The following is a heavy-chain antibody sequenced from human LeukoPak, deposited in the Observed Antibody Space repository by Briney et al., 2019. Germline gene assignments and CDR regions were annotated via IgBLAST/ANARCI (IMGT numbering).Heavy chain of an antibody. D-gene: IGHD1-26*01. V-gene: IGHV3-48*02. J-gene: IGHJ3*02. CDR2: ISSSSSTI. Sequence: GGSLRLSCAASGFTFSSYSMNWVRQAPGKGLEWVSYISSSSSTIYYADSVKGRFTISRDNAKNSLYLQMNSLRDEDTAVYYCARDSGALLTSDAFDIWGQGTMVTVSS. CDR3: ARDSGALLTSDAFDI. CDR1: GFTFSSYS.